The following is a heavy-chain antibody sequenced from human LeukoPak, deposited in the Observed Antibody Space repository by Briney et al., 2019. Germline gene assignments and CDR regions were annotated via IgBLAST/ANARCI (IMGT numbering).Heavy chain of an antibody. CDR2: IRYDGSDK. D-gene: IGHD3-22*01. Sequence: GGSLRLSCAASGFTSSSYGMHWVRQAPDKGLEWVAFIRYDGSDKYYADSVKGRYTIHRDNSKNTLYLQMKSLRAEDTAMYYCARDSETYDSSASTFEYWGQGTLVTVSS. J-gene: IGHJ4*02. CDR3: ARDSETYDSSASTFEY. CDR1: GFTSSSYG. V-gene: IGHV3-30*02.